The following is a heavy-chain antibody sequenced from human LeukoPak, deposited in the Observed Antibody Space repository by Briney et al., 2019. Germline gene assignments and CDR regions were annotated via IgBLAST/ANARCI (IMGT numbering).Heavy chain of an antibody. Sequence: GGSLRLSCAASGFALSNAWMTWVRQAPGKGLEWVGRIKSKTDGGTTDYAAPVKGRFTISRDDSKNTLYLQMNSLKTEDTAVYYCTRIGGSGGLDPWGQGTLVTVSS. J-gene: IGHJ5*02. CDR3: TRIGGSGGLDP. V-gene: IGHV3-15*01. CDR2: IKSKTDGGTT. CDR1: GFALSNAW. D-gene: IGHD3-10*01.